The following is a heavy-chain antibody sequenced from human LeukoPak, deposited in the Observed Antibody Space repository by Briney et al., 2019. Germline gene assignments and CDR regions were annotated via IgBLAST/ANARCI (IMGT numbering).Heavy chain of an antibody. CDR3: ARNNPITACYGMDV. D-gene: IGHD5-24*01. CDR2: ITGRGDTI. V-gene: IGHV3-48*03. CDR1: GFTFSGSE. Sequence: GGSLRLSCAASGFTFSGSEMNWVRQAPGKGLEWLSYITGRGDTIFYADSVKGRFTVSRDNAKNSLYLQMDSLRAEDTAVYYCARNNPITACYGMDVWGQGTTVTVSS. J-gene: IGHJ6*02.